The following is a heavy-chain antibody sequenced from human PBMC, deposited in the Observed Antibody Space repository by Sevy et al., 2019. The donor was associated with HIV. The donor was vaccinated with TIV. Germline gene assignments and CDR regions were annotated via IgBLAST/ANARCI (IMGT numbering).Heavy chain of an antibody. CDR1: GFTFSSYA. CDR3: AKEGGGYNYDSSGLFDY. D-gene: IGHD3-22*01. V-gene: IGHV3-23*01. CDR2: ISGSAYST. Sequence: GGSLRLSCAASGFTFSSYAMTWVRQAPGKGLEWVSGISGSAYSTYYADSVKGRFTISRDNSKNTLYLQMNSLRAEDTAVYYCAKEGGGYNYDSSGLFDYWGQGTLVTVSS. J-gene: IGHJ4*02.